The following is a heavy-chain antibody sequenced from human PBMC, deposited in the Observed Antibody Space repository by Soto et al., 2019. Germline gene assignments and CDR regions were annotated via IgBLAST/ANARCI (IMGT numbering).Heavy chain of an antibody. J-gene: IGHJ5*02. D-gene: IGHD1-1*01. Sequence: GGSLRLSCAASGFTFSSYAMSWVRQAPGKGLEWVSTISGGRGSTYYADSVKGRFTISRDNSKGTLYLQMNSLRAEDTAVYYCAKDTTSNWDNWFDPWGQGTLVTVSS. CDR2: ISGGRGST. CDR3: AKDTTSNWDNWFDP. V-gene: IGHV3-23*01. CDR1: GFTFSSYA.